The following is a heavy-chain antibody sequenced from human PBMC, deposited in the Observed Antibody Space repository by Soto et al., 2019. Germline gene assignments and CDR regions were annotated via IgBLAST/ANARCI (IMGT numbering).Heavy chain of an antibody. CDR2: ISYSGTT. D-gene: IGHD3-22*01. J-gene: IGHJ1*01. Sequence: AQTRRFADDTRSSDDSYWTREHQSPWKGLEWIGYISYSGTTAYTPSLSSRLPISLDPSKNHSSLKLHAATAADTAVYYWARGDYLNRSRYYYLQHWGQGTTVPVSS. CDR3: ARGDYLNRSRYYYLQH. V-gene: IGHV4-30-4*01. CDR1: DDTRSSDDSY.